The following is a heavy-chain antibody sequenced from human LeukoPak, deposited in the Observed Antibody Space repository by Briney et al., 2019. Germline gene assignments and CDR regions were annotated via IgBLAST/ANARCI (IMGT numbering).Heavy chain of an antibody. CDR1: GGSFSGYY. CDR2: INHSGST. Sequence: SETLSLTCAVYGGSFSGYYWSWIRQPPGKGLGWIGEINHSGSTNYNPSLKSRVTISVDTSKNQFSLKLSSVTAADTAVYYCARGNIRATYYWGQGTLVTVSS. CDR3: ARGNIRATYY. J-gene: IGHJ4*02. D-gene: IGHD1-14*01. V-gene: IGHV4-34*01.